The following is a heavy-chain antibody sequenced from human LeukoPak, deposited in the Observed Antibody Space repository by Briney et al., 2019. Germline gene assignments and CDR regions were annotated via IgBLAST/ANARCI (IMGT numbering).Heavy chain of an antibody. Sequence: GGSLRLSCAASGFAFSNFAMSWVRQAPGKGLEWVSLISGSGGSTYYADSVNGRFTISRDNAKNTLYLQMNSLRAEDTAVYYCARDCSSTTCRDAYDIWGQGTMVTVSS. V-gene: IGHV3-23*01. CDR2: ISGSGGST. D-gene: IGHD2-2*01. CDR1: GFAFSNFA. J-gene: IGHJ3*02. CDR3: ARDCSSTTCRDAYDI.